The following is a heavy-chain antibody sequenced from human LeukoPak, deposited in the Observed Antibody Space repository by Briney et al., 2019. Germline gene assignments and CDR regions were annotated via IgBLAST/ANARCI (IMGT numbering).Heavy chain of an antibody. CDR2: INHSGGT. CDR1: GGSFNDSY. J-gene: IGHJ4*02. Sequence: PSETLSVTCTLYGGSFNDSYWTWIRQPPGKGLEWIGEINHSGGTDYNPALRSRVTISVDPSKNQLSLQLRSMTAADTGVYYCARVSGIMISLGGVISYFDYWGQGTLVTVSS. CDR3: ARVSGIMISLGGVISYFDY. D-gene: IGHD3-16*02. V-gene: IGHV4-34*01.